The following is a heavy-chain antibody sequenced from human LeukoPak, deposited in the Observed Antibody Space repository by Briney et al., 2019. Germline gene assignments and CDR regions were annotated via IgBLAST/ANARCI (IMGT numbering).Heavy chain of an antibody. D-gene: IGHD6-19*01. J-gene: IGHJ4*02. CDR2: INPNSGNT. CDR1: GYTFTSYD. Sequence: AAVKVSCKASGYTFTSYDINWVRQATGQGLEWMGWINPNSGNTGYAQKFQSRVTINRNNSMSAAYMGLSSLRTEDKAVDYGARRRGSGWYENGFDYWGQGTLVTVSS. V-gene: IGHV1-8*01. CDR3: ARRRGSGWYENGFDY.